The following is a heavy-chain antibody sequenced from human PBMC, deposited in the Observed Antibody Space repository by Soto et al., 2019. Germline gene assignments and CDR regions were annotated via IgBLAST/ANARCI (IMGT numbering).Heavy chain of an antibody. CDR3: AREGYCSGGSCYSSTSPAYYYGMDV. Sequence: SQTLSLTCAISGDSVSSNSAAWNWIRQSPSRGLEWLGRTYYRSKWYNDYAVSLKSRITINPDTSKNQFSLQLNSVTPEDTAVYYCAREGYCSGGSCYSSTSPAYYYGMDVWGQGTTVTVSS. D-gene: IGHD2-15*01. V-gene: IGHV6-1*01. CDR2: TYYRSKWYN. CDR1: GDSVSSNSAA. J-gene: IGHJ6*02.